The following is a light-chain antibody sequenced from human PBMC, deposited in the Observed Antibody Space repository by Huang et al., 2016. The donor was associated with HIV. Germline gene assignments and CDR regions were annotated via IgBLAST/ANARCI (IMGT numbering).Light chain of an antibody. Sequence: ENLMTQSPSTLSVSPGESATLSCRASQSVFKNLAWYQQKPGQAPKLLIYGSSTRAACIPARFSGSGSGTDFTLTISSLQSEDFAVYYCHQYNTSPRTFGQGTKVEV. CDR3: HQYNTSPRT. J-gene: IGKJ1*01. CDR2: GSS. V-gene: IGKV3-15*01. CDR1: QSVFKN.